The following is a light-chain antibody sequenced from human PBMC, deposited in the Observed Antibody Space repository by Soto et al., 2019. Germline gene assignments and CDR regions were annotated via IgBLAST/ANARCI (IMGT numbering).Light chain of an antibody. CDR1: ESISNH. V-gene: IGKV1-39*01. J-gene: IGKJ1*01. CDR3: QQSYSSTPT. CDR2: AAS. Sequence: DIQITQSPSSLSASVEDRVIITCRASESISNHLNWYQQKLGKAPKILIFAASSLQSGVPSRFSGSRSGPEFTLTISSLQPEDFATSYCQQSYSSTPTFGQGTKVDIK.